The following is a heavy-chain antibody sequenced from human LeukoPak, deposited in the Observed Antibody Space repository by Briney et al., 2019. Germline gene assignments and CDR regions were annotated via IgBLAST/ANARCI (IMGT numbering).Heavy chain of an antibody. CDR2: IYYSGST. V-gene: IGHV4-59*01. CDR1: GGSISSYY. Sequence: PSETLSLTCTVSGGSISSYYWSWIRQPPGKGLEWIGYIYYSGSTNYNPSLKSRVTISVDASKDQFSLKLSSVTAAGPAVYYCSRGPFTIFIGMDVWGQGTTVTVSS. J-gene: IGHJ6*02. CDR3: SRGPFTIFIGMDV. D-gene: IGHD3-3*01.